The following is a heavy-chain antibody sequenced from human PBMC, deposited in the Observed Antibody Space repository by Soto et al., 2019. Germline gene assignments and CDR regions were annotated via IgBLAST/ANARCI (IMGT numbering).Heavy chain of an antibody. V-gene: IGHV4-31*03. J-gene: IGHJ1*01. CDR2: IYYSGST. CDR3: ARDHCSGGSCYSRYFQH. Sequence: PSETLSLTCTVSGDSISSGGYYWSWIRQHPGKGLEWIGYIYYSGSTYYNPSLKSRVTISVDTSKNQFSLKLSSVTAADTAVYYCARDHCSGGSCYSRYFQHWGQGTLVTVS. D-gene: IGHD2-15*01. CDR1: GDSISSGGYY.